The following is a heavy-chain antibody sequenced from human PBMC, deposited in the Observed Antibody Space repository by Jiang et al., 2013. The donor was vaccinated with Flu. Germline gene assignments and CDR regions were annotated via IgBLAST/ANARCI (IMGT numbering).Heavy chain of an antibody. J-gene: IGHJ4*02. CDR1: GGTFGGYA. CDR2: IIPMLGRP. Sequence: VQLVESGAEVKKPGSSVRVSCKASGGTFGGYAVSWVRQVPGQGLEWMGRIIPMLGRPDYAERFQDRVTITADKSTDTAYLELRSLRSDDTAVYYCARSLLAVFSPLDYWGPGTLVTVSS. CDR3: ARSLLAVFSPLDY. V-gene: IGHV1-69*09. D-gene: IGHD2-15*01.